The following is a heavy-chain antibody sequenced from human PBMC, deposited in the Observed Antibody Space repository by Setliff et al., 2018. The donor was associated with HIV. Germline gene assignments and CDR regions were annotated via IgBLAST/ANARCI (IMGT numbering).Heavy chain of an antibody. Sequence: SETLSLTCIISDGSISNYYWGWFRQTPGKGLEWIGHIYYSGRTNYNPSLNSRVTISIDTSKNHFSLKLTSVTAADTAIYYCARESLAAFDIWGQGTLVTVSS. CDR3: ARESLAAFDI. CDR1: DGSISNYY. CDR2: IYYSGRT. V-gene: IGHV4-59*01. J-gene: IGHJ3*02.